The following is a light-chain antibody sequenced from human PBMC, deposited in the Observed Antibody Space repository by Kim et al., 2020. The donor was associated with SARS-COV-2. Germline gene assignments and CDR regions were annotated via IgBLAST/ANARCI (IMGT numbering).Light chain of an antibody. CDR1: KLGEKY. CDR3: QAWDSNIVV. V-gene: IGLV3-1*01. Sequence: SYELTQPPSVSVSPGQTASISCSGEKLGEKYACWYQRKPGQSPVLVIYQDTRRPPGIPERFSGSNSGNTATLTISGTQALDEADYFCQAWDSNIVVFGGGTQLTVL. CDR2: QDT. J-gene: IGLJ2*01.